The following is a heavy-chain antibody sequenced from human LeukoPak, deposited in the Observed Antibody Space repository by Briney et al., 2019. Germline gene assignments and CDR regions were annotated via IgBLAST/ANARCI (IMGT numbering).Heavy chain of an antibody. V-gene: IGHV4-39*01. J-gene: IGHJ4*02. CDR2: IFYSGST. D-gene: IGHD3-10*01. CDR1: GGSISSRTYY. Sequence: SETLSLTCTVSGGSISSRTYYWGWIRQPPGKGLEWIGSIFYSGSTYYNPSLKSRVTISVDTSKSQFSLKLSSVTAADTAVHYCARLYAGTRPPDYWGQGTLVTVSS. CDR3: ARLYAGTRPPDY.